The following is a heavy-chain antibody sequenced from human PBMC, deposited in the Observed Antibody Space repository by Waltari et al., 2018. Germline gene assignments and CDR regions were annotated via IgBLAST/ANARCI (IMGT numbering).Heavy chain of an antibody. CDR2: IIPILGIA. J-gene: IGHJ3*02. CDR1: GGTFSSYA. D-gene: IGHD3-22*01. CDR3: ARGDSSGYSTKDDAFDI. V-gene: IGHV1-69*04. Sequence: QVQLVQSGAEVKKPGSSVKVSCKASGGTFSSYAISWVRQAPGQGLEWMGRIIPILGIANYAQKFQGRVTITADKSTSTAYMELSSLRSEDTAVYYCARGDSSGYSTKDDAFDIWGQGTMVTVSS.